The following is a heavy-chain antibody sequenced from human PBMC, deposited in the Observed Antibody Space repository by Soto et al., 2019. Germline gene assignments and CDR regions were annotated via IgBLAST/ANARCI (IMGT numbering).Heavy chain of an antibody. CDR2: IILIPGIA. J-gene: IGHJ4*02. CDR1: GGTFSSYS. V-gene: IGHV1-69*02. D-gene: IGHD2-2*01. Sequence: ASVKVSCKASGGTFSSYSVSWVRQAPGQGLEWMGRIILIPGIANYAQKFQGRVTITADKSTSTAYMELSSLTSEDTAMYYCAGEPQLLVMNCWGQGTLVTVSS. CDR3: AGEPQLLVMNC.